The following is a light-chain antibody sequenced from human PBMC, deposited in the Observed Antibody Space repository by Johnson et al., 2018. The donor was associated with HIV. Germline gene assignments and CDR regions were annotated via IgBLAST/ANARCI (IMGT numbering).Light chain of an antibody. CDR1: SSNIGNNY. J-gene: IGLJ1*01. Sequence: QSVLTQPPSVSAAPGQKVTISCSGSSSNIGNNYVSWYQQLPGTAPKLLIYDNNNRSSGIPDRISGSKSGTSATLGITRLQTGDEADDYCGTWDSGLSAGKVFGTWTKVTVL. CDR2: DNN. V-gene: IGLV1-51*01. CDR3: GTWDSGLSAGKV.